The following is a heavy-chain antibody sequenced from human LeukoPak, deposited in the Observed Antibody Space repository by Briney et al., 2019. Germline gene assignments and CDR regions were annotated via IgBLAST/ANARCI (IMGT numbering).Heavy chain of an antibody. CDR1: GFTFSSYS. CDR2: ISSSSSYI. J-gene: IGHJ4*02. V-gene: IGHV3-21*01. Sequence: GGSLRLSCVASGFTFSSYSMNWLRQAPGKGLEWVSSISSSSSYIYYADSVKGRFTISRDNAKNSLHLQMNSLRAEDTAVYYCARDRDFDYSGQGTLVTVSS. CDR3: ARDRDFDY. D-gene: IGHD3-10*01.